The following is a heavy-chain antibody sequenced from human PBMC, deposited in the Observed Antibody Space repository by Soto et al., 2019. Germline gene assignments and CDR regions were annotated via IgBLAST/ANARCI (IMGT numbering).Heavy chain of an antibody. CDR3: TRSERSDTGDH. V-gene: IGHV1-69*01. Sequence: QVQLVQSGAEVKKPGSSVKVSCKASGGTLNTYAINWVRQAPGQGFEWMGGTTPILGTTDYAQKFQGRLTISADEARNTLYMELRSLTSDDTAVYYCTRSERSDTGDHWGQGTLVVVSS. D-gene: IGHD5-18*01. CDR1: GGTLNTYA. J-gene: IGHJ4*02. CDR2: TTPILGTT.